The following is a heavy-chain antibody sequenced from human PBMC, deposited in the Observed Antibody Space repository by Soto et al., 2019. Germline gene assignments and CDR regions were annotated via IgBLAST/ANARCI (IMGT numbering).Heavy chain of an antibody. J-gene: IGHJ6*02. V-gene: IGHV5-51*01. D-gene: IGHD5-18*01. CDR1: GYSFTSYW. CDR2: IYPGDSDT. CDR3: ARYIAGWETAMVSYYYYGRDV. Sequence: GESLKISCKGSGYSFTSYWIGWVRQMPGKGLEWMGIIYPGDSDTRYSPSFQGQVTISADKSISTAYLQWSSLKASDTAMYYCARYIAGWETAMVSYYYYGRDVWGQGTTVTVSS.